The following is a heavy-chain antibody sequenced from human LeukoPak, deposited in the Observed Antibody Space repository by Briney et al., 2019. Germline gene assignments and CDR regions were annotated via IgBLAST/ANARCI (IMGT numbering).Heavy chain of an antibody. CDR1: GYTFTSYY. J-gene: IGHJ4*02. Sequence: ASVKVSCKASGYTFTSYYMHWVRQAPGQGLEWMGGIIPFFGTANYAQKFQGRVTITRDTSASTAYMELSSLRSEDTAVYYCARDYDSSGYFDYWGQGTLVTVSS. D-gene: IGHD3-22*01. CDR3: ARDYDSSGYFDY. V-gene: IGHV1-46*01. CDR2: IIPFFGTA.